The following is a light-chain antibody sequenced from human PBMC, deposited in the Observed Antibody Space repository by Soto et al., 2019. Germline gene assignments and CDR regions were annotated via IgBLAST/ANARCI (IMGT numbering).Light chain of an antibody. J-gene: IGLJ2*01. CDR1: TGQVTSGYY. V-gene: IGLV7-43*01. Sequence: QTVVTQEPSLTVSPGGQAPPPFPSRTGQVTSGYYPNWFQQKPGQAPRALIYSTSNKHSWTPARFSGSLLGGKAALTLSGVQPEDEAEYYCLLYYGGAQLVFGGGTKLTVL. CDR3: LLYYGGAQLV. CDR2: STS.